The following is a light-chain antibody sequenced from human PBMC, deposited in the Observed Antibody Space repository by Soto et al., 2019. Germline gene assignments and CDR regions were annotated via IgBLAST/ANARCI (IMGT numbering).Light chain of an antibody. V-gene: IGLV2-23*02. Sequence: QSALTQPASVSGSPGQSITISCTGTSSDIGSYKLVSWYQQHPGKAPKLIIYEVSNPSGVSARFSGSKSGNTASLTIAGLQAEDEADEYGGSYSGSSTFHVVFGGGTKLTVL. CDR2: EVS. CDR3: GSYSGSSTFHVV. J-gene: IGLJ2*01. CDR1: SSDIGSYKL.